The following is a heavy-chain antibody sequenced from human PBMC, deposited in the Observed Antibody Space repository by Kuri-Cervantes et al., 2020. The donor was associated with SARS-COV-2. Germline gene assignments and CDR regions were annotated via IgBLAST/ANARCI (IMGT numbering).Heavy chain of an antibody. CDR1: GYSISSGYY. D-gene: IGHD2-2*01. CDR2: IRYDGSNK. J-gene: IGHJ5*02. V-gene: IGHV3-30*02. CDR3: ARANVVVPAAMGFDP. Sequence: GGSLRLSCAVSGYSISSGYYWGWIRQPPGKGLEWVAFIRYDGSNKYYADSVKGRFTISRDNSKNTLYLQMNSLRAEDTAVYYCARANVVVPAAMGFDPWGQGTLVTVSS.